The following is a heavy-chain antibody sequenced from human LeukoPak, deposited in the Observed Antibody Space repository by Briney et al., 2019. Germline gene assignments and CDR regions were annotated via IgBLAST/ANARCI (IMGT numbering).Heavy chain of an antibody. Sequence: VASVKVSCKASGGTFSSYAISWVRQAPGQGLEWMGGIIPIFGTANYAQKFQGRVTITADESTSTAYMELSSLRSEDTAVYYCARVPRPGSSGYYYFDYWGQGTLVTVSS. D-gene: IGHD3-22*01. CDR3: ARVPRPGSSGYYYFDY. J-gene: IGHJ4*02. CDR1: GGTFSSYA. V-gene: IGHV1-69*01. CDR2: IIPIFGTA.